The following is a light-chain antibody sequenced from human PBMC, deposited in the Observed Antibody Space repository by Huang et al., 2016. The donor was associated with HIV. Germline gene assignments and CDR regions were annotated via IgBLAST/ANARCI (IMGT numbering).Light chain of an antibody. CDR2: DAS. CDR1: QSVSNY. J-gene: IGKJ4*01. V-gene: IGKV3-11*01. Sequence: DIVLTQSPATLSLSPGESATLSCRASQSVSNYLSWYQQKPGQAPRLLIYDASNRATAIPARVSGTGSGTDFTLTISSLEPEDFAVYYCQQHSNWPPLTFGGGTKVEIK. CDR3: QQHSNWPPLT.